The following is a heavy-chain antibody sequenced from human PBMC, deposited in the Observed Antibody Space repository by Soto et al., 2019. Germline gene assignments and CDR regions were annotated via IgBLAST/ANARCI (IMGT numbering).Heavy chain of an antibody. CDR1: GYTFTSYD. V-gene: IGHV1-8*01. J-gene: IGHJ3*02. Sequence: ASVKVSCKASGYTFTSYDINWVRQATGQGLEWMGWMNPNSGNTGDAQKFQGRVTMTRNTSISTAYMELSSLRSEDTAVYYCAITSVVTATSGNDAFDIWGQGTMVTVSS. D-gene: IGHD2-21*02. CDR2: MNPNSGNT. CDR3: AITSVVTATSGNDAFDI.